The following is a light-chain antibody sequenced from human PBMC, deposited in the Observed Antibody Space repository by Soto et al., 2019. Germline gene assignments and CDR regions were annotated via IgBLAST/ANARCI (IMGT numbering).Light chain of an antibody. CDR1: QGLSNY. CDR2: AAS. Sequence: DIQMTQSPSSLSASVGDRVTITCRASQGLSNYLAWYQQKPGKVPKLLIYAASTLHSGVPSRFSGSASGTDFTLTISSLQHEDVATYYCQKYNSARYTFDQAPKLEIK. V-gene: IGKV1-27*01. CDR3: QKYNSARYT. J-gene: IGKJ2*01.